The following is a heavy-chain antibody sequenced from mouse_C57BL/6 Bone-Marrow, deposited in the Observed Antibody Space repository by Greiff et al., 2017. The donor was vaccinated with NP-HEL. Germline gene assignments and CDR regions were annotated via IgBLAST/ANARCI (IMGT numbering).Heavy chain of an antibody. CDR2: IWSGGST. D-gene: IGHD1-1*01. CDR3: ARNVLRSYYFDY. V-gene: IGHV2-2*01. CDR1: GFSLTSYG. J-gene: IGHJ2*01. Sequence: VMLVESGPGLVQPSQSLSITCTVSGFSLTSYGVHWVRQSPGKGLEWLGVIWSGGSTDYNAAFISRLSISKDNSKSQVFFKMNSLQADDTAIYYCARNVLRSYYFDYWGQGTTLTVSS.